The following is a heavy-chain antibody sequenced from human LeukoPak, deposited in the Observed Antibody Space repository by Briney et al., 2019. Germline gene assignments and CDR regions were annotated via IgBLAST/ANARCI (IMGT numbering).Heavy chain of an antibody. D-gene: IGHD2-2*01. CDR3: TVHWGYCSSTSCNGFDY. Sequence: GGSLRLSCAASGFTFSNAWMSWVRQAPAMGLEWVGRIKSKTDGGTTDYAAPVKGRFTLSGDDSKNTLYLQMNSLKTEDTAVYYCTVHWGYCSSTSCNGFDYWGQGTLATVSS. CDR2: IKSKTDGGTT. CDR1: GFTFSNAW. V-gene: IGHV3-15*01. J-gene: IGHJ4*02.